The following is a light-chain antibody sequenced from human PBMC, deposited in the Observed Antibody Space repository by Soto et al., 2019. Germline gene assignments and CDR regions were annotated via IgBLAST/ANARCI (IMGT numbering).Light chain of an antibody. Sequence: EIVLTQSPGTLSLSPGERATLSCRASQSVSSSYLAWYQQKPGQAPRLLIYGASSRATGIPDRFSGRGSGTDFTLTISRLEPENSAVYFYQQYGYSLWSFGQGTKIEFK. CDR2: GAS. CDR3: QQYGYSLWS. V-gene: IGKV3-20*01. CDR1: QSVSSSY. J-gene: IGKJ1*01.